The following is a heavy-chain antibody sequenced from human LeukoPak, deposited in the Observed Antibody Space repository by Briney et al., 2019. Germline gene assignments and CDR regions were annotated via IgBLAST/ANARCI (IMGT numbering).Heavy chain of an antibody. V-gene: IGHV3-23*01. Sequence: GGSLRLSCAASGFTFTTYYMTWVRQAPGKGLEWVSTINPGGITTYYADSVKGRFTISRDNSKNTVSLQMDSLRADDTAVYYCAKDRAGTPWADWGQGTLVTVSS. J-gene: IGHJ4*02. CDR1: GFTFTTYY. CDR3: AKDRAGTPWAD. D-gene: IGHD1-1*01. CDR2: INPGGITT.